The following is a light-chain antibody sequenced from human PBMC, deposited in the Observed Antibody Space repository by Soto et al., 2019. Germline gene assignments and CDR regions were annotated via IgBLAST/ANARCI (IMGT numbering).Light chain of an antibody. Sequence: SYELTQPPSVSVAPGKTARITCGGNNIGSESVHWYQQKPGQAPVLVIYYDTNRPSGTPERFSGSNSGNTATLTISRVEAGDEADYYCQVWDSSSDHDVVFGGGTQLTVL. J-gene: IGLJ7*01. CDR1: NIGSES. CDR3: QVWDSSSDHDVV. V-gene: IGLV3-21*04. CDR2: YDT.